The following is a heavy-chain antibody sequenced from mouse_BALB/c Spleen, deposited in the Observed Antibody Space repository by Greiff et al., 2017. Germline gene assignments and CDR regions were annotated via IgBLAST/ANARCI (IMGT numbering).Heavy chain of an antibody. J-gene: IGHJ2*01. D-gene: IGHD2-2*01. CDR3: RRGGVGWSFDY. CDR2: IYPGDGDT. V-gene: IGHV1-80*01. CDR1: GYAFSSYW. Sequence: QVQLQQSGAGLVRPGSSVKISCKASGYAFSSYWMYWVRQRPGQGLEWVGQIYPGDGDTNYNGKFKGKATLTADKSTSTAHLQRSSLTDEAAAVYCGRRGGVGWSFDYWGQGTTVTVSA.